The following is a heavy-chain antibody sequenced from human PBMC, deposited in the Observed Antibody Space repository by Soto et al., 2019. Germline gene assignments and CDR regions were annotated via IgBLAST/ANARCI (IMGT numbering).Heavy chain of an antibody. J-gene: IGHJ6*03. CDR1: GGSFSGYY. V-gene: IGHV4-34*01. Sequence: SETLSLTCAVYGGSFSGYYWSWIRQPPGKGLEWIGEINHSGSTNYNPSLKSRVTISVDTSKNQFSLKLSSVTAADTAVYYCARGVVVPAATSYYYYMDVWGKGTTVTVSS. CDR3: ARGVVVPAATSYYYYMDV. CDR2: INHSGST. D-gene: IGHD2-2*01.